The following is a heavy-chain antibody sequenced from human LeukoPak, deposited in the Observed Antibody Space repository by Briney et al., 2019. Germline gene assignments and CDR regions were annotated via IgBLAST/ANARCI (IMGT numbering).Heavy chain of an antibody. CDR2: INTNTGNP. V-gene: IGHV7-4-1*02. Sequence: ASVKVSCKASGYTFTSYAMNWVRQAPGQGLEWMGWINTNTGNPTYAQGFTGRFVFSLDTSVSTAYLQISSLKAEDTAVYYCARWESYHQLTPYNWFDPWGQGTLVTVSS. J-gene: IGHJ5*02. CDR1: GYTFTSYA. CDR3: ARWESYHQLTPYNWFDP. D-gene: IGHD1-26*01.